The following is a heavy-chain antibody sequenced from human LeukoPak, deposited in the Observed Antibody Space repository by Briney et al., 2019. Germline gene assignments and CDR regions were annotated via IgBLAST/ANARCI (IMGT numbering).Heavy chain of an antibody. V-gene: IGHV3-74*01. D-gene: IGHD6-19*01. CDR3: ARDSFPVAGTALDY. CDR2: INTDGGST. Sequence: GGSLRLSCAASGFTFGSYWMHWVRQAPGKGLVWVSRINTDGGSTTYADSVKGRFTISRDNAKNSLYLQMNSLRAEDTAVYYCARDSFPVAGTALDYWGQGTLVTVSS. J-gene: IGHJ4*02. CDR1: GFTFGSYW.